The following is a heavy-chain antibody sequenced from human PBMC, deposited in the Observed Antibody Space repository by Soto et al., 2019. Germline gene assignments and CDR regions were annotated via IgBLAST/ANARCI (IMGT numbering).Heavy chain of an antibody. D-gene: IGHD2-2*01. Sequence: EVQLLESGGGLVQPGGSLRLSCAASGFTFSSYAMSWGRQAPGKGLEWVSAISGSGGSKYYADSVKGRFTISRDNSKNTLYLQMNSLRAEDTAVYYCAKGYCSSTSCYRSYYYYYMDVWGKGTTVTVSS. CDR2: ISGSGGSK. CDR3: AKGYCSSTSCYRSYYYYYMDV. J-gene: IGHJ6*03. V-gene: IGHV3-23*01. CDR1: GFTFSSYA.